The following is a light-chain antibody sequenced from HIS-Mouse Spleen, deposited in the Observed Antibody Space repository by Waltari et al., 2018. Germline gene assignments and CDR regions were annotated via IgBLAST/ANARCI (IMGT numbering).Light chain of an antibody. CDR1: STHGGGYNY. Sequence: QSALTQPASVSGSPGQSIPISCPGTSTHGGGYNYVSWYQQHPRKAPKLMIYDVSNRPSGVSNRFSGSKSGNTASLTISGLQAEDEADYYCSSYTSSSTWVFGGGTKLTVL. V-gene: IGLV2-14*03. CDR3: SSYTSSSTWV. J-gene: IGLJ3*02. CDR2: DVS.